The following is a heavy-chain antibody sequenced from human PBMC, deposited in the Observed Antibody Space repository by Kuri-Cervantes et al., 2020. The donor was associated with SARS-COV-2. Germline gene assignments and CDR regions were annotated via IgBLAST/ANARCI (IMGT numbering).Heavy chain of an antibody. D-gene: IGHD1-20*01. CDR1: GFTFSSYA. CDR3: ARVEWYNWNLFDAFDI. Sequence: GGSLRLSCAASGFTFSSYAMNWVRQAPGKGLEWVSATSGSGGRTYYADSVKGRFTISRDNSKNTLYLQVNSLRAEDTAVYYCARVEWYNWNLFDAFDIWGQGTMVTVSS. CDR2: TSGSGGRT. J-gene: IGHJ3*02. V-gene: IGHV3-23*01.